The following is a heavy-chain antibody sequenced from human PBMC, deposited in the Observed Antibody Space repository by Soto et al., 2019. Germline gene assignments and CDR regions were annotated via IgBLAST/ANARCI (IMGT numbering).Heavy chain of an antibody. Sequence: GGSLRLSCAASGFTFDDYSMHWVRQPPGKGLEWVSLISWDGGSTYYADSVKGRFTISRDNSKNSLYLQMNSLRTEDTALYYCARHLYGSGERFDPWGQGTLVTVSS. V-gene: IGHV3-43*01. CDR1: GFTFDDYS. CDR2: ISWDGGST. CDR3: ARHLYGSGERFDP. D-gene: IGHD3-10*01. J-gene: IGHJ5*02.